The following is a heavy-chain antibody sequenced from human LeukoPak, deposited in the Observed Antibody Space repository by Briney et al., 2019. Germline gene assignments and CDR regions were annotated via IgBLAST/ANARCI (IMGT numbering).Heavy chain of an antibody. CDR1: GGSFSGYY. Sequence: SETLSLTCAVYGGSFSGYYWSWTRQPPGKGLEWIGEINHSGSTNYNPSLKSRVTISVDTSKNQFSLKLSSVTAADTAVYYCARGRSGSSNTWGQGTMVTVSS. D-gene: IGHD2-2*01. V-gene: IGHV4-34*01. CDR2: INHSGST. CDR3: ARGRSGSSNT. J-gene: IGHJ3*01.